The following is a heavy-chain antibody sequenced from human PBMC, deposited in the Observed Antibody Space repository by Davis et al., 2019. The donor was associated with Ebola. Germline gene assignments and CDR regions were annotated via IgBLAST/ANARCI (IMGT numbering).Heavy chain of an antibody. Sequence: GSLRLSCTVSGYSISSGYYWGWIRQPPGKGLEWIGSIHHSGNTYYNPSLKSRVTISVDTSKNQFSLKVSSVTAADTAVYYCARAQFPTTSDHWGQGTLVTVSS. D-gene: IGHD1-1*01. J-gene: IGHJ4*02. CDR2: IHHSGNT. V-gene: IGHV4-38-2*02. CDR3: ARAQFPTTSDH. CDR1: GYSISSGYY.